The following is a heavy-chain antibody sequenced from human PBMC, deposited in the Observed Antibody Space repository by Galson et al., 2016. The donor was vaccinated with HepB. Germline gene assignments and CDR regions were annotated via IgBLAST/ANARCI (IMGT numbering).Heavy chain of an antibody. V-gene: IGHV5-51*01. CDR3: ARHESWDSNWYFDL. CDR1: GYDFTYYW. CDR2: TYPGDSDT. J-gene: IGHJ2*01. D-gene: IGHD1-26*01. Sequence: QSGAEVKKPGESLRISCPGSGYDFTYYWIGWVRQMPGKGLEWMGITYPGDSDTRYNPSFQGQVTISADKSISTAYLQWTSLKASDTALYHCARHESWDSNWYFDLWGRGTLVTVSS.